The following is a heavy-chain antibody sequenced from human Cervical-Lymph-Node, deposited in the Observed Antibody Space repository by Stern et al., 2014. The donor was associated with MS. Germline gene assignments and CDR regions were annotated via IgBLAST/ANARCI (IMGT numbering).Heavy chain of an antibody. J-gene: IGHJ5*02. D-gene: IGHD3-22*01. CDR1: GFTFSAYG. CDR2: TSYDGSDQ. CDR3: AKDLLSSGSYYVEH. V-gene: IGHV3-30*18. Sequence: VQLVESGGGVVQPGRSLRLSCATSGFTFSAYGMHWVRQAPGKGLAWVAATSYDGSDQKYADSVKGRFAISRDNSKNTLFLQMNSLRAEDTAFYYCAKDLLSSGSYYVEHWGQGTLVTVSS.